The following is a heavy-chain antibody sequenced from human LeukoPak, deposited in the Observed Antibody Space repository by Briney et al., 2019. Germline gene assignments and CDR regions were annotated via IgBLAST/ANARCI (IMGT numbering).Heavy chain of an antibody. Sequence: GGSLRLSCAASGFTFSNHGMHWVRQAPGKGLEWVSGISGSGGATYYADSVKGRFTISRDDPHNTLYLQMNSLRAEDTAVYFCARGGVDYYGSGTYYLMYYFDYWGQGALVTVSS. J-gene: IGHJ4*02. V-gene: IGHV3-23*01. CDR3: ARGGVDYYGSGTYYLMYYFDY. CDR1: GFTFSNHG. D-gene: IGHD3-10*01. CDR2: ISGSGGAT.